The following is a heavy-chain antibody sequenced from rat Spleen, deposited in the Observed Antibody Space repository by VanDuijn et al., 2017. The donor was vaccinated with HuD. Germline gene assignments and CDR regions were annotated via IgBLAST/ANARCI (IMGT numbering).Heavy chain of an antibody. Sequence: EVQLVESGGGLVQPGRSMKLSCAASGFTFSNYDMVWVRQAPTKGLKWVSSISYDGSTAYYRDSVKGRFTISRDNAKSTLYLQMDSLRSDDTATYYCARPPYDGTYYHYFDYWGQGVMVTVSS. J-gene: IGHJ2*01. CDR3: ARPPYDGTYYHYFDY. D-gene: IGHD1-12*02. CDR1: GFTFSNYD. V-gene: IGHV5-25*01. CDR2: ISYDGSTA.